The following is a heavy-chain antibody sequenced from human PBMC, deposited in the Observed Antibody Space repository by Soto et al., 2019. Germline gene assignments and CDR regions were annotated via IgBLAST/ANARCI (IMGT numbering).Heavy chain of an antibody. J-gene: IGHJ4*02. CDR1: GFTFSSYA. Sequence: QPGGSLRLSCAASGFTFSSYAMSWVRQAPGKGLEWVSAISGSGGSTYYADSVKGRFTISRDNSKNTLYLQMNSLRAEDTAVYYCAKDSPNTMVRGVIIKLDYWGQGTLLTVSS. CDR3: AKDSPNTMVRGVIIKLDY. V-gene: IGHV3-23*01. CDR2: ISGSGGST. D-gene: IGHD3-10*01.